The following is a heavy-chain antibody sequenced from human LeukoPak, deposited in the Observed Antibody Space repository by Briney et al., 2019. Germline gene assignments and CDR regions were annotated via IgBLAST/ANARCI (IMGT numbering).Heavy chain of an antibody. CDR2: IYYSGYT. CDR1: GGSISSGNYY. V-gene: IGHV4-61*01. J-gene: IGHJ6*03. Sequence: SQTLSLTCTVSGGSISSGNYYWSWIRQPPGKGLKWIGNIYYSGYTTYSPSLRSRVTISVDTSKNQFSLKLSSVTAADTAVYYCARETSQKGAHYMDVWGKGTTITISS. CDR3: ARETSQKGAHYMDV. D-gene: IGHD3-16*01.